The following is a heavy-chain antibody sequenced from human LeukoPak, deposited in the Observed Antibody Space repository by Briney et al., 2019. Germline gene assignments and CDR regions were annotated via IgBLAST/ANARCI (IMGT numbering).Heavy chain of an antibody. Sequence: GASVKVSCKASGYTFTSYGISWVRQAPGQGLEWMGWISAYNGNTNYAQKLQGRVTMTTDTSTSTAYMEPRSLRSDDTAVYYCAREFRSGSYSEFDYWGQGTLVTVSS. CDR1: GYTFTSYG. J-gene: IGHJ4*02. D-gene: IGHD1-26*01. V-gene: IGHV1-18*01. CDR3: AREFRSGSYSEFDY. CDR2: ISAYNGNT.